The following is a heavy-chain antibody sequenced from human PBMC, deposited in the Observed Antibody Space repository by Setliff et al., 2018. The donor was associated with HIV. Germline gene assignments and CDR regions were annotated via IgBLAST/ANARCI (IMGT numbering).Heavy chain of an antibody. CDR1: GYTFTDYF. CDR3: ARRLSSWSYFDY. V-gene: IGHV1-2*02. D-gene: IGHD3-10*01. J-gene: IGHJ4*02. Sequence: ASVKVSCKASGYTFTDYFIHRVRQAHGQGLEWVGWISPNNGDTTSPQRFRGRVTVSRDNAKNSLYLQMNSLRAEDTALYYCARRLSSWSYFDYWGQGTLVTVSS. CDR2: ISPNNGDT.